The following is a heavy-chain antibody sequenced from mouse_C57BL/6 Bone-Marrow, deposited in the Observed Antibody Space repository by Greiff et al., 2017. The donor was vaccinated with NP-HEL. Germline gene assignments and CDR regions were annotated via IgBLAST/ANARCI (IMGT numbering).Heavy chain of an antibody. V-gene: IGHV1-76*01. CDR3: ARRMNYYGSSYWYFDV. J-gene: IGHJ1*03. Sequence: VQLKESGAELVRPGASVKLSCKASGYTFTDYYINWVKQRPGQGLEWIARIYPGSGNTYYNEKFKGKATLTAEKSSSTAYMQLSSLTSEDSAVYFCARRMNYYGSSYWYFDVWGTGTTVTVSS. CDR2: IYPGSGNT. CDR1: GYTFTDYY. D-gene: IGHD1-1*01.